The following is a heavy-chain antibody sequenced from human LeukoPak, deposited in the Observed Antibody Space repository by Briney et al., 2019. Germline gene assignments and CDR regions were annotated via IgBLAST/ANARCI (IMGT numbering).Heavy chain of an antibody. D-gene: IGHD4-11*01. CDR1: GFTFSDHY. Sequence: GGSLRLSYAASGFTFSDHYMDWVRQAPGKGLEWVGRSRNKANSYSTEYAASVKGRFTISRDDSKNSLFLQMNSLETEDTAVYYCARSVTTRDFDYWGQGTLVTVSS. V-gene: IGHV3-72*01. CDR3: ARSVTTRDFDY. J-gene: IGHJ4*02. CDR2: SRNKANSYST.